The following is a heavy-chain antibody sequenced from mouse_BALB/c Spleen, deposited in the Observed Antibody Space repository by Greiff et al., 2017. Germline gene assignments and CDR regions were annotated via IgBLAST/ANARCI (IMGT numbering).Heavy chain of an antibody. V-gene: IGHV3-6*02. CDR1: GYSITSGYY. Sequence: DVHLVESGPGLVKPSQSLSLTCSVTGYSITSGYYWNWIRQFPGNKLEWMGYISYDGSNNYNPSLKNRISITRDTSKNQFFLKLNSVTTEDTATYYCARDGGLRRFAYWGQGTLVTVSA. CDR2: ISYDGSN. CDR3: ARDGGLRRFAY. D-gene: IGHD2-4*01. J-gene: IGHJ3*01.